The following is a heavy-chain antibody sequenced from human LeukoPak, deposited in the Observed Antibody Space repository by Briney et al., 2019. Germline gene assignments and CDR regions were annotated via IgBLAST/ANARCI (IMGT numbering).Heavy chain of an antibody. CDR3: ARSGRRGGTTSHYYYYYYVDV. CDR2: INPSGGST. CDR1: GYTFTSYY. D-gene: IGHD1-1*01. J-gene: IGHJ6*03. V-gene: IGHV1-46*01. Sequence: GASVKVSCKASGYTFTSYYMHWVRQAPGQGLEWMGIINPSGGSTSYAQKFQGRVTMTRDTSISTAYMELSRLRSDDTAVYYCARSGRRGGTTSHYYYYYYVDVWGKGTTVTISS.